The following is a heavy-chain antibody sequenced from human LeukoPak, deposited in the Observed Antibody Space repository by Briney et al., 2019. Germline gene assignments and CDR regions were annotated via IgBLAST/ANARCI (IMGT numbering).Heavy chain of an antibody. D-gene: IGHD3-22*01. V-gene: IGHV3-23*01. CDR1: GFTFSSYG. Sequence: GGSLRLSCAASGFTFSSYGMSWVRQAPGKGLEWVSAISGSGGSTYYADSVKGRFTISRDNSKNTLYLQMNSLRAEDTAVYYCAKDNWYYYDSSGYPLLLLDYWGQGTLVTVSS. CDR2: ISGSGGST. J-gene: IGHJ4*02. CDR3: AKDNWYYYDSSGYPLLLLDY.